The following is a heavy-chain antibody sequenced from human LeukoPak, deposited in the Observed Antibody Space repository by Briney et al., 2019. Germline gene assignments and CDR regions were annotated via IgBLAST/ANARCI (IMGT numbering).Heavy chain of an antibody. CDR1: GFTFSSYG. CDR3: AKDLPPYSGYDSTLLFDY. J-gene: IGHJ4*02. CDR2: IRYDGSNK. D-gene: IGHD5-12*01. V-gene: IGHV3-30*02. Sequence: PGGSLRLSSAASGFTFSSYGMHWVRQAPGKGLEWVAFIRYDGSNKYYADSVKGRFTISRDNSKNTLYLQMNSLRAEDTAVYYCAKDLPPYSGYDSTLLFDYWGQGTLVTVSS.